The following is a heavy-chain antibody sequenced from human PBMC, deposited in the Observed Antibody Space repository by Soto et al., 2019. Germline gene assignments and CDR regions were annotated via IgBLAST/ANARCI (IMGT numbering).Heavy chain of an antibody. CDR2: IKGSGGRT. J-gene: IGHJ4*02. V-gene: IGHV3-23*01. CDR3: AKDRFLGWLSLPY. Sequence: PGGSLRLSCAASGFTFSSYWMSWVRQAPGKGLEWVSDIKGSGGRTYYVDSVKGRFTISRDNAKNTLYLQMNSLRAEDTAVYYCAKDRFLGWLSLPYWGQGTLVTVSS. D-gene: IGHD3-3*01. CDR1: GFTFSSYW.